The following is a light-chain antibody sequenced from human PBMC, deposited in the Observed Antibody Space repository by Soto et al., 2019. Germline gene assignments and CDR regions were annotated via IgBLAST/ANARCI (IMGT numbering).Light chain of an antibody. Sequence: EIVLTQSPGTLSLSPGERATLSCRASQSLTKDYLAWYQQKPGQSPRLLIDDASCRATGIPDRFSGSGSGTEFTLTISGLEPEDSAVYYCQQCETSPLTFGQGTKVEIK. CDR3: QQCETSPLT. CDR1: QSLTKDY. V-gene: IGKV3-20*01. CDR2: DAS. J-gene: IGKJ1*01.